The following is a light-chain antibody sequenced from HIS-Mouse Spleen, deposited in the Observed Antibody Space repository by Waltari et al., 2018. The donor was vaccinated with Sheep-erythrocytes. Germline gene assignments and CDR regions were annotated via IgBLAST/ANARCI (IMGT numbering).Light chain of an antibody. CDR1: SSDVGGYNY. CDR2: EGS. J-gene: IGLJ3*02. CDR3: CSYAGSSTPWV. V-gene: IGLV2-23*01. Sequence: QSALTQPRSVSGSPGQSVTIPCTGTSSDVGGYNYVPWYQQHPGKAPKLTISEGSKRPSGVSNRFSGSKSGNTASLTISGLQAEDEADYYCCSYAGSSTPWVFGGGTKLTVL.